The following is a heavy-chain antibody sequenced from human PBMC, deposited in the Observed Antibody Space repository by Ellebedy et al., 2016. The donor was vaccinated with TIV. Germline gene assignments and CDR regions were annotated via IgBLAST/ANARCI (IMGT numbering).Heavy chain of an antibody. CDR3: AVPRGAGGSTWYRVDY. CDR1: GGTFSSYT. V-gene: IGHV1-69*10. D-gene: IGHD6-13*01. Sequence: AASVKVSCKASGGTFSSYTINWARQAPGQGLEWMGGIIPILGIANYAQKFQGRVTITADKSTSTAYMELSSLRSEDTAVYYCAVPRGAGGSTWYRVDYWGQGTLVTVSS. CDR2: IIPILGIA. J-gene: IGHJ4*02.